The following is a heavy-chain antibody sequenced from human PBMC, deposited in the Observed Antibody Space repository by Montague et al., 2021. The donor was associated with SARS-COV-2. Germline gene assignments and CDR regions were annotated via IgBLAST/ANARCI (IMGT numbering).Heavy chain of an antibody. J-gene: IGHJ4*02. D-gene: IGHD5-12*01. Sequence: SETLSLTCTVSGGSISRGSSYWSWIRQPAGKGLEWIGCIYYSGTPDYSFSLKSRVTISVDTSKNQFSLKLTSVTAADTAVYYCARAHSGSCAHLDNWGQGSLVTVSS. CDR3: ARAHSGSCAHLDN. V-gene: IGHV4-61*10. CDR1: GGSISRGSSY. CDR2: IYYSGTP.